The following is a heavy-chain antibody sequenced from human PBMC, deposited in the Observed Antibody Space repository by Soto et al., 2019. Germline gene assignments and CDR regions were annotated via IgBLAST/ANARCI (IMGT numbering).Heavy chain of an antibody. CDR3: ARQRSSNYHHCGMDA. CDR1: VYSFTSYW. J-gene: IGHJ6*01. CDR2: IYPGDSDT. D-gene: IGHD6-6*01. Sequence: GESLNLSCKGAVYSFTSYWIGWVRQIPGKGLEWMGIIYPGDSDTRYSPSFQGQVTISADKSISTAYLQWSSLKASDTAMYYCARQRSSNYHHCGMDAWPQGRXITVSS. V-gene: IGHV5-51*01.